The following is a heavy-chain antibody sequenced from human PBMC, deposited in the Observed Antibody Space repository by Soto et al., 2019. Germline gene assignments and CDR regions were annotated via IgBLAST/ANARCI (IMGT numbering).Heavy chain of an antibody. J-gene: IGHJ4*02. V-gene: IGHV3-33*01. D-gene: IGHD3-22*01. CDR3: ARVYYDSSGYYYVPDY. CDR2: IWYDGSNK. CDR1: GFTFSSYG. Sequence: GGSLRLSCAASGFTFSSYGMHWVRQAPGKGLEWVAVIWYDGSNKYYADSVKGRFTISRDNSKNTLYLQMNSLRAEDTAVYYCARVYYDSSGYYYVPDYWGQGTLVTVSS.